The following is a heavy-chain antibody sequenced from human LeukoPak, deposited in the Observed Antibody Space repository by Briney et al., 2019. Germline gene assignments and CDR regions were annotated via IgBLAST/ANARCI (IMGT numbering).Heavy chain of an antibody. CDR2: ISYDGSNK. CDR1: GFTFSSYG. V-gene: IGHV3-30*18. Sequence: GRSLRLSCAASGFTFSSYGMHWVRQAPGKGLEWVAVISYDGSNKYYADSVKGRFTISRDNSKNTLYLQMNSLRAEDTAVYYCAKAGPFGEADYWGQGTLVTVSS. J-gene: IGHJ4*02. CDR3: AKAGPFGEADY. D-gene: IGHD3-10*01.